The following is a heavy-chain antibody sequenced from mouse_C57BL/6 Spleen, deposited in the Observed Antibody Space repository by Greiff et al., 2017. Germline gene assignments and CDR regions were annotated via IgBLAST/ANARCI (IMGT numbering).Heavy chain of an antibody. Sequence: EVMLVESGGGLVKPGGSLKLSCAASGFTFSSYAMSWVHQTPEKRLEWVATISDGGSYTYYPDNVKGRFTISRDNAKNNLYLQMSHLKSEDTAMYYCARDEGYDDGFAYWGQGALVTVSA. CDR2: ISDGGSYT. CDR3: ARDEGYDDGFAY. CDR1: GFTFSSYA. V-gene: IGHV5-4*01. D-gene: IGHD2-12*01. J-gene: IGHJ3*01.